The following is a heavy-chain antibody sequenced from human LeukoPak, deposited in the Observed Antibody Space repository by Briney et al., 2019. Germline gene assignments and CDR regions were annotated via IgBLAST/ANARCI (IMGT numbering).Heavy chain of an antibody. J-gene: IGHJ1*01. V-gene: IGHV3-30*04. Sequence: SCKASGYTFSDYAMHWVRQAPGKGLEWVAIISYDESNKYYADSVKDRFTISRDNSKNTLYLQMNSLRAEDTAVYYCASIGERYLQTEHYFHHWGQGTLVTVSS. CDR3: ASIGERYLQTEHYFHH. CDR1: GYTFSDYA. D-gene: IGHD3-3*01. CDR2: ISYDESNK.